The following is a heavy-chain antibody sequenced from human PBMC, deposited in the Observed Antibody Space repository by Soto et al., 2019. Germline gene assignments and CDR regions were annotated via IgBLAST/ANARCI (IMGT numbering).Heavy chain of an antibody. CDR3: ARTNGWLQLDDYYYGMDV. Sequence: QVQLVQSGAEVKKPGSSVKVSCKASGGTFSSYAISWVRQAPGQGLEWMGGIITIFGTANYAQKFQGRVTITADESTSTAYMELSSLRSEDTAVYYCARTNGWLQLDDYYYGMDVWSQGTTVTVSS. CDR1: GGTFSSYA. CDR2: IITIFGTA. D-gene: IGHD5-12*01. J-gene: IGHJ6*02. V-gene: IGHV1-69*01.